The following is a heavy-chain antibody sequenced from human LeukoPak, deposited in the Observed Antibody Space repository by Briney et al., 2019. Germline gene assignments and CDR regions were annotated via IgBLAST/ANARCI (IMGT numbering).Heavy chain of an antibody. J-gene: IGHJ5*02. Sequence: SETLSLTCTVSGGSISSYYWSWIRQPPGKGLEWIGYIYYSGSTNYNPSLKSRVTISVDTSKNQFSLKLSSVTAADTAVCYCARLGAAVFNWFDPWGQGTLVTVSS. CDR3: ARLGAAVFNWFDP. V-gene: IGHV4-59*08. CDR1: GGSISSYY. D-gene: IGHD6-13*01. CDR2: IYYSGST.